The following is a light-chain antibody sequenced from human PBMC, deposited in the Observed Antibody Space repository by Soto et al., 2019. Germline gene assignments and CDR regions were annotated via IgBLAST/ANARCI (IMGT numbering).Light chain of an antibody. V-gene: IGKV4-1*01. CDR3: QQYYSTPWT. Sequence: DIVMTQSPDSLAVSLGERATINCKSSQSVLYSSNNKNYLAWYQQRPGQPPKLLIYWASTRESGVPDRFSGSGSGKDFTLTISRLQAEDVAVYYCQQYYSTPWTFGQGTKVEIK. J-gene: IGKJ1*01. CDR1: QSVLYSSNNKNY. CDR2: WAS.